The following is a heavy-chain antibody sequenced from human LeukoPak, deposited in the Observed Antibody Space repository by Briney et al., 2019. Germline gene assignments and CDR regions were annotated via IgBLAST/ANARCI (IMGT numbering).Heavy chain of an antibody. D-gene: IGHD6-19*01. CDR3: AKDVLSSGWLYSFDY. V-gene: IGHV3-23*01. CDR1: GFTFSTYA. Sequence: GGSLRLSCAASGFTFSTYAMSWVRQAPGKGLEWVSTISGSGGSTYYADSVKGRFTISRDNSKNTLYLQMNSLRVEDTAVYYCAKDVLSSGWLYSFDYWGQGTLVTVSS. J-gene: IGHJ4*02. CDR2: ISGSGGST.